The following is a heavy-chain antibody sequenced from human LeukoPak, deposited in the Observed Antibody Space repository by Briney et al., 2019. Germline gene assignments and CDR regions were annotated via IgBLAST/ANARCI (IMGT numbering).Heavy chain of an antibody. CDR2: ISGSGGST. CDR1: GFTFSSYA. J-gene: IGHJ4*02. V-gene: IGHV3-23*01. Sequence: PGGSLRLSCAASGFTFSSYAMSWVRQAPGKGLEWVSAISGSGGSTYYADSVKGRFTISRDNSKNTLYLQMNSLRAEDTAVYYCARDLRVGYGDYGLWPYYFDYWGQGTLVTVSS. CDR3: ARDLRVGYGDYGLWPYYFDY. D-gene: IGHD4-17*01.